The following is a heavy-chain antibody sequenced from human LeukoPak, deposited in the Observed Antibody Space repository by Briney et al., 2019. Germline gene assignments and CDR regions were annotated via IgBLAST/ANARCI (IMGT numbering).Heavy chain of an antibody. V-gene: IGHV1-8*01. D-gene: IGHD2-2*01. CDR2: MNPNSGNT. CDR3: ARGRGVVVVPAGDY. Sequence: VASVKVSCKASGYTFTSYDINWVRQATGQGLEWMGWMNPNSGNTGYAQKFQGRVTMTRNTSISTAYMELSSLRSEDTAVYYCARGRGVVVVPAGDYWGQGTLVIVSS. J-gene: IGHJ4*02. CDR1: GYTFTSYD.